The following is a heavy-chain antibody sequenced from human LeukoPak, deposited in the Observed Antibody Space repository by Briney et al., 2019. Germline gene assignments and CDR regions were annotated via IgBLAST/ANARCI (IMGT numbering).Heavy chain of an antibody. V-gene: IGHV4-39*01. CDR1: GGSISSSSYY. J-gene: IGHJ4*02. CDR3: ARHPPIFYDSSGYYSPSALDY. CDR2: IYYSGST. Sequence: PSETLSLTCTVSGGSISSSSYYWGWIRQPPGKGLEWIGRIYYSGSTYCNPSLKSRVTISVDTSKNQFSLKLSSVTAADTAVYYCARHPPIFYDSSGYYSPSALDYWGQGTLVTVSS. D-gene: IGHD3-22*01.